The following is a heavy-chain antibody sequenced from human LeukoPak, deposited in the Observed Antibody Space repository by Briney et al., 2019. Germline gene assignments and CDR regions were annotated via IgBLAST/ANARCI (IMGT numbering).Heavy chain of an antibody. D-gene: IGHD1-1*01. CDR2: IHYSGTT. V-gene: IGHV4-59*02. CDR3: ARVSWSPGTSYYYMDV. CDR1: GFTVSSNY. J-gene: IGHJ6*03. Sequence: PGGSLRLSCAASGFTVSSNYMSWVRQAPGKGLEWIGYIHYSGTTNYNPSLKSRVTISVDTSKNQFSLKLSSVTAADTAVYFCARVSWSPGTSYYYMDVWGKGTTVTVSS.